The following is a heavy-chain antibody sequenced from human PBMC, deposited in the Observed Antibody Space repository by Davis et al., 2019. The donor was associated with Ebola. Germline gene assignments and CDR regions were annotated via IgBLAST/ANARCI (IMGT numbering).Heavy chain of an antibody. D-gene: IGHD2-15*01. CDR1: GFIFSKAW. V-gene: IGHV3-15*01. Sequence: PGGSLRLSCAASGFIFSKAWMSWVRQAPGKGLEWVGRIKSKNDGEITDYVAPVKGRFIISRDDSNDSLNLQMNSLEIEDTAVYYCTREGPDGGPDFHYWGQGTLVTVSS. J-gene: IGHJ4*02. CDR3: TREGPDGGPDFHY. CDR2: IKSKNDGEIT.